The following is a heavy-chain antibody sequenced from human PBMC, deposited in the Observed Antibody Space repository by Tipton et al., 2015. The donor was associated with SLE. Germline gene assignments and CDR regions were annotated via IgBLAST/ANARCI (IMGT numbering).Heavy chain of an antibody. Sequence: QLVQSGAEVKKPGASVKVSCKASGYTFTSYGISWVRQAPGQGLEWMGWISTYYGDTEYAQKFQGRVTMTRDTSTNTAYMELRSLRSDDTAVYYCARGHDDFHIWGQGTMVTVSS. CDR2: ISTYYGDT. V-gene: IGHV1-18*01. CDR3: ARGHDDFHI. CDR1: GYTFTSYG. J-gene: IGHJ3*02.